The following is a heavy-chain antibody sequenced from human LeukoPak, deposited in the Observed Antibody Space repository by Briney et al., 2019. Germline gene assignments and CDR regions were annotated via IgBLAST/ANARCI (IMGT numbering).Heavy chain of an antibody. V-gene: IGHV1-2*02. J-gene: IGHJ4*02. CDR3: AVATTPADFEY. CDR2: INPKSDAT. CDR1: GYTFTVYY. D-gene: IGHD2-15*01. Sequence: ASVNVSCKASGYTFTVYYLHWVRQAPGQGLEWVGWINPKSDATNYAQNFQGRVTMTRDTSISTAYMELSRLRSDDTAVYYCAVATTPADFEYWGQGTLVTVSS.